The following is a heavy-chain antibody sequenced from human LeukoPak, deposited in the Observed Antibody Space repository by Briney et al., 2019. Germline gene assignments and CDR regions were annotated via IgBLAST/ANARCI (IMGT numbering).Heavy chain of an antibody. CDR2: IYYSGST. CDR3: ARAVAGTLNLDY. V-gene: IGHV4-59*01. D-gene: IGHD6-19*01. CDR1: GGSISSYY. J-gene: IGHJ4*02. Sequence: SETLSLTCTVSGGSISSYYWSWIRQPPGKGLEWIGYIYYSGSTNYNPSLKSRVTISVDTSKNQFSLKLSSVTAADTAVYYCARAVAGTLNLDYWGQGTLVTVSS.